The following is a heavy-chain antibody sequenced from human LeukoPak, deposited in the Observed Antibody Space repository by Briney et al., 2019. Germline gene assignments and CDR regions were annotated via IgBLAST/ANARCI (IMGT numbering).Heavy chain of an antibody. CDR1: GFTFSSYA. CDR2: ISYDGNNK. Sequence: GRSLRLSCAASGFTFSSYAIHWVRQAPGKGLEWVALISYDGNNKYYADSVKGRFSISRDNSKNTLYLQMNSLRTEDTAVYYCAEAGGGIVGGTEGNWFEPWGQGTLVTVSS. D-gene: IGHD1-26*01. J-gene: IGHJ5*02. CDR3: AEAGGGIVGGTEGNWFEP. V-gene: IGHV3-30*04.